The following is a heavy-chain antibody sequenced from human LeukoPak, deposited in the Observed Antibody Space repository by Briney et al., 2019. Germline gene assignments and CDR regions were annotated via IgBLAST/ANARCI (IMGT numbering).Heavy chain of an antibody. CDR1: GFTFSSYS. CDR2: ISSSSSTI. J-gene: IGHJ4*02. Sequence: GGSLRLSCAASGFTFSSYSMNWVRQAPGKGLEWVSYISSSSSTIYYADSVKGRYTISRDNAKNSLYLQMNSLRAEDTAVYYCASYGSGSYYSRSEFDYWGQGTLVTVSS. D-gene: IGHD3-10*01. V-gene: IGHV3-48*04. CDR3: ASYGSGSYYSRSEFDY.